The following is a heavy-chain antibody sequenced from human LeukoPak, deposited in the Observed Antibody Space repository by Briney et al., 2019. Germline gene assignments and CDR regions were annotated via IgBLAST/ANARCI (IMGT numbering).Heavy chain of an antibody. CDR3: ANTPMGGSRPFDY. Sequence: GGSLRLSCAASGFTFSSYGMHWVRQAPGKGLEWVAVISYDGSNRYYADSVKGRFTISRDNSKNTLYLQMNSLRAEDTAVYYCANTPMGGSRPFDYWGQGTLVTVSS. CDR2: ISYDGSNR. CDR1: GFTFSSYG. J-gene: IGHJ4*02. D-gene: IGHD3-16*01. V-gene: IGHV3-30*18.